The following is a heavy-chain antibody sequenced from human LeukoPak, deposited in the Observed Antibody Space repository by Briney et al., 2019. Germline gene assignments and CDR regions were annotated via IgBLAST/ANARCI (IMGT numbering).Heavy chain of an antibody. CDR2: ISYDGSNK. CDR3: AKDDCGGSCYLDY. J-gene: IGHJ4*02. Sequence: PGGSLRLSCAASGFTFSSYGMHWVRQAPGKGLEWVAVISYDGSNKYYADSVKGRFTISRDNSKNTLYLQMNSLRAEDTAVYYCAKDDCGGSCYLDYWGQGTLVTVSS. V-gene: IGHV3-30*18. D-gene: IGHD2-15*01. CDR1: GFTFSSYG.